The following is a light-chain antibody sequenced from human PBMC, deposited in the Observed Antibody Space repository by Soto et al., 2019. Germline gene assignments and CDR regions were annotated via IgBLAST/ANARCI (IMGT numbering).Light chain of an antibody. CDR1: QSVTNN. Sequence: EIVMSQSPATLSVSPGERVTLSCMASQSVTNNLAWYQQTPGQAPRLLISGASTRPTGIPGRFSGSGSGTDFTLTISSLQSEDLAVYYCHQYHSFRYAFGQGTKLEI. CDR2: GAS. J-gene: IGKJ2*01. V-gene: IGKV3-15*01. CDR3: HQYHSFRYA.